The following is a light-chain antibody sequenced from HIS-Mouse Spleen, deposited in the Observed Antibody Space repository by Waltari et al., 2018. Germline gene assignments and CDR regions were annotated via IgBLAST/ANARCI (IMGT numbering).Light chain of an antibody. CDR3: CSYAGSYTGV. CDR2: DVS. CDR1: SSDVGGYNY. V-gene: IGLV2-11*01. J-gene: IGLJ1*01. Sequence: QPRSVSGSPGQSVTISCTGTSSDVGGYNYVSWYQQHPGKAPKLMIYDVSKRPSGVPDRFSGSKSGNTASLTIAGLQAEDEADYYCCSYAGSYTGVFGTGTKVTVL.